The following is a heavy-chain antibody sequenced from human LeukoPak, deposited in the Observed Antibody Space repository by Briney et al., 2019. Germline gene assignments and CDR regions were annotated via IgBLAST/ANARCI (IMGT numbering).Heavy chain of an antibody. V-gene: IGHV3-23*01. D-gene: IGHD3-10*01. J-gene: IGHJ6*03. CDR3: AKVGGDFPASYYYYYYMDV. CDR2: ISGSGGST. CDR1: GFTFSSYA. Sequence: GGSLRLSCAASGFTFSSYAMSWVRQAPGKGLEWVSAISGSGGSTYYADSVKGRFTISRDNSKNTLYLQMNSLRAEDTAVYYCAKVGGDFPASYYYYYYMDVWGKGTTVTVSS.